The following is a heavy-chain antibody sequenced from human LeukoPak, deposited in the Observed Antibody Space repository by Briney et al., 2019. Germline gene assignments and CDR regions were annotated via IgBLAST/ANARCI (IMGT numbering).Heavy chain of an antibody. J-gene: IGHJ4*02. Sequence: GGSLRLSCAASGFTFSHFAMHWVRQAPGKGLEWVAAISGSGGDTYYEDSVKGRFTISRDNSKNMMYLQMNSLRAEDTAVYYCARDDSGWSKNYWGQGTLVTVSS. CDR3: ARDDSGWSKNY. D-gene: IGHD6-19*01. CDR2: ISGSGGDT. V-gene: IGHV3-23*01. CDR1: GFTFSHFA.